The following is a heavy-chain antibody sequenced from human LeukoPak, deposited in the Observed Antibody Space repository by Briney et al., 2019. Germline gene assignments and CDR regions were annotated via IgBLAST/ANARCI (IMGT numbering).Heavy chain of an antibody. Sequence: HPGGSLRLSCAASGFTFSSYAMSWVRRAPGKGLEWVSAISGSGGSTYYADSVKGRFTISRDNSKNTLYLQMNSLRAEDTAVYYCAKDSSDGYCSSTSCPPYWGQGTLVTVSS. CDR2: ISGSGGST. J-gene: IGHJ4*02. D-gene: IGHD2-2*01. V-gene: IGHV3-23*01. CDR1: GFTFSSYA. CDR3: AKDSSDGYCSSTSCPPY.